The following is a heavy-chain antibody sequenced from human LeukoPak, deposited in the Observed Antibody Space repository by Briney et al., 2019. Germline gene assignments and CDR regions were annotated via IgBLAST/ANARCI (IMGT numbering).Heavy chain of an antibody. J-gene: IGHJ6*03. D-gene: IGHD6-6*01. Sequence: GGSLRLSCAASGFTFSSYSMNWVRQAPGKGLEWVSYISSSSTIYYADSVKGRFTISRDNAKNSLYLQMNSLRAEDTAVYYCARSSSNYYYYMDVWGKGTTVTVSS. CDR1: GFTFSSYS. CDR3: ARSSSNYYYYMDV. V-gene: IGHV3-48*04. CDR2: ISSSSTI.